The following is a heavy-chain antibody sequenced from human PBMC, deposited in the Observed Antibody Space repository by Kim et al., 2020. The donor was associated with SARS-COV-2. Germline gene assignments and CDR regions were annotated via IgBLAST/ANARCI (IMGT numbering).Heavy chain of an antibody. CDR3: ARDWGRARYFDL. CDR1: GYTFTSYA. Sequence: ASVKVSCKASGYTFTSYAMHWVRQAPGQRLEWMGWINAGNGNTKYSQKFQGRVTITRDTSASTAYMELSSLRSEDTAVYYCARDWGRARYFDLWGRGTLVTVSS. J-gene: IGHJ2*01. CDR2: INAGNGNT. V-gene: IGHV1-3*01. D-gene: IGHD3-16*01.